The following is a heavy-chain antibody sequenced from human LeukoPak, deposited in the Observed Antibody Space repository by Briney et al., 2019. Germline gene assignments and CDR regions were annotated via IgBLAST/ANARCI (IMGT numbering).Heavy chain of an antibody. J-gene: IGHJ4*02. V-gene: IGHV1-2*02. Sequence: ASVKVSCKASGYTFTGYYMHWVRQAPGQGLEWMGWINPNSGGTNYAQKFQGRVTMTRDTSISTAYMELSRLRPDDTAVYYCARAQRGAGTFDYWGQGTLVTVSS. D-gene: IGHD6-19*01. CDR3: ARAQRGAGTFDY. CDR2: INPNSGGT. CDR1: GYTFTGYY.